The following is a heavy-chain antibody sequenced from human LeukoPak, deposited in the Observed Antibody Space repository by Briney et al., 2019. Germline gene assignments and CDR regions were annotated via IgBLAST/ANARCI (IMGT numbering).Heavy chain of an antibody. J-gene: IGHJ4*02. D-gene: IGHD3-22*01. CDR1: GFPFTRFY. V-gene: IGHV3-11*04. CDR2: IGLSGSPL. Sequence: GGSLRLSCAVSGFPFTRFYMSWIRQAPGKGLEWISYIGLSGSPLDYADSVRGRFTISRDNAKNSLYLEMNSLRAEDTAVYYCARKDFSSGSFSYWGQGTLVTVSS. CDR3: ARKDFSSGSFSY.